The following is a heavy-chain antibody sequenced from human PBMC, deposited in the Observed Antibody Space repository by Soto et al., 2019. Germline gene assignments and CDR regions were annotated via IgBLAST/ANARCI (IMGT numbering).Heavy chain of an antibody. CDR1: GGSISSGDYY. Sequence: QVQLQESGPGLVKPSQTLSLTCTVSGGSISSGDYYWSWIRQPPGKGLEWIGYIYYSGSTYYNPSLKRRVTRPVDTSTNQFCLKLSSVTAADTAVYDCASAQGSGFLVSWGQGTLVTVSS. V-gene: IGHV4-30-4*01. CDR2: IYYSGST. J-gene: IGHJ4*02. D-gene: IGHD3-10*01. CDR3: ASAQGSGFLVS.